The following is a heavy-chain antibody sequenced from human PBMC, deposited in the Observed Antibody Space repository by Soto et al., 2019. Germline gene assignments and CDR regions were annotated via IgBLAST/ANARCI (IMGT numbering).Heavy chain of an antibody. CDR3: ARVYTIIY. V-gene: IGHV4-59*08. Sequence: PETLSLTCAVSGGSISSYYWSWIRQPPGKRLEWIGYIYYSGSTSYNPSLKSRVTISVDTSKNQFSLKLSSVTAADTAVYYCARVYTIIYWGQGTLVTVSS. D-gene: IGHD1-20*01. CDR1: GGSISSYY. CDR2: IYYSGST. J-gene: IGHJ4*02.